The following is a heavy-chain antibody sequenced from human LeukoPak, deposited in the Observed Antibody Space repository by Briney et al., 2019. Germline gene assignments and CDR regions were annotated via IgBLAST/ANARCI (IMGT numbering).Heavy chain of an antibody. CDR1: GFSFSAYW. CDR2: INPAGTET. Sequence: GGSLRLSCAASGFSFSAYWVTWVRQAPGTGLEWVANINPAGTETYYVDPVKGRFTIPRDNAKNLLYLQMNSLRAEDTAVYYCARFGYVAAVDLWGQGTLVTVSS. D-gene: IGHD2-15*01. V-gene: IGHV3-7*01. CDR3: ARFGYVAAVDL. J-gene: IGHJ4*02.